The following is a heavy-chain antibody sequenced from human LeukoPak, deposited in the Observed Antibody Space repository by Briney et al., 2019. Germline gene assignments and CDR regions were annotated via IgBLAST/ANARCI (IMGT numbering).Heavy chain of an antibody. V-gene: IGHV3-15*01. CDR3: ATGTRVDV. CDR2: IKSKTDGGTT. J-gene: IGHJ6*04. D-gene: IGHD1-1*01. CDR1: GFTFSSFD. Sequence: GGSLRLSCAASGFTFSSFDTSWVRQAPGKGLEWVGRIKSKTDGGTTEDAAPVKGRFTISRDDSNNTLYLQMNSLQTEDTAVYYCATGTRVDVWGKGTTVTVSS.